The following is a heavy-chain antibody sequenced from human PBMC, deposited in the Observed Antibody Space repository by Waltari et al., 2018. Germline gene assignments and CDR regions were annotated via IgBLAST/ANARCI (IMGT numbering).Heavy chain of an antibody. V-gene: IGHV4-34*02. Sequence: QVQLQQWGAGVLQPSETLSLTCAVYGGSLSGYYWGWIRQAPGKGLEWIGEINHSGNTKNSPSLRRRDTMLVDSTKTQYPRNLNSVTAADTVVYYCVRVEDCTGPGGSRYSVDSFALDVWGQGTTVTVSS. CDR3: VRVEDCTGPGGSRYSVDSFALDV. CDR2: INHSGNT. D-gene: IGHD2-8*02. J-gene: IGHJ6*02. CDR1: GGSLSGYY.